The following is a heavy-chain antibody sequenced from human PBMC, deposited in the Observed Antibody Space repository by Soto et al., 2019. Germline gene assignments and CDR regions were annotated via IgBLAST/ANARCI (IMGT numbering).Heavy chain of an antibody. J-gene: IGHJ3*02. D-gene: IGHD5-12*01. CDR2: ISGSGGST. Sequence: GGSLRLSCAASGFTFSSYAMSWVRQAPGKGLEWVSAISGSGGSTYYADSVKGRFTISRDNSKNTLYLQMNSLRAEDMAVYYCAKDRGTITPGIDAFDIWGQGTMVTVSS. V-gene: IGHV3-23*01. CDR3: AKDRGTITPGIDAFDI. CDR1: GFTFSSYA.